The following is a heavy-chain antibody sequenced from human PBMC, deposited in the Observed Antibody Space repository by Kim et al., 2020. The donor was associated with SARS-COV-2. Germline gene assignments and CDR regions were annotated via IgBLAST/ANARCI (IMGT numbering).Heavy chain of an antibody. Sequence: GGSLRLSCAASGFTFSSYGMHWVRQAPGKGLEWVAVIWYDGSNKYYADSVKGRFTISRDNSKNTLYLQMNSLRAEDTAVYYCARDPKIRQYYDFWSGYYSTTGYYYYGMDVWGQGTTVTVSS. CDR2: IWYDGSNK. D-gene: IGHD3-3*01. J-gene: IGHJ6*02. CDR1: GFTFSSYG. CDR3: ARDPKIRQYYDFWSGYYSTTGYYYYGMDV. V-gene: IGHV3-33*01.